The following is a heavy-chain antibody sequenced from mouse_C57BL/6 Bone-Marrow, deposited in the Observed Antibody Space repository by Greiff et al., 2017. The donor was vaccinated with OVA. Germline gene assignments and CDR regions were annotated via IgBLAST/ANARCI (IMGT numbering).Heavy chain of an antibody. J-gene: IGHJ3*01. CDR1: GFTFSSYA. CDR2: ISSGGDYI. D-gene: IGHD2-4*01. CDR3: TRYDYDVWFAD. Sequence: DVMLVESGEGLVKPGGSLKLSCAASGFTFSSYAMSWVRQTPEKRLEWVAYISSGGDYIYYADTVKGRFTISRDNARNTLYLQMSSLKSEDTAMYYCTRYDYDVWFADWGQGTLVTVSA. V-gene: IGHV5-9-1*02.